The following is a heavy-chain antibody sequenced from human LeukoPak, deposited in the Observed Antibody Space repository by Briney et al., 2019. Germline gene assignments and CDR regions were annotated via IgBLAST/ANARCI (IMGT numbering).Heavy chain of an antibody. Sequence: GGSLRLSCAASGFTFSNAWMNWVRQAPGKGLEWVGRLKSKTDGGTTDYAAPVKGRFTISRDDSKNTLYLHMSSLKTEDTAVYYCTTDLYSYWGQGTLVTVSS. CDR1: GFTFSNAW. J-gene: IGHJ4*02. D-gene: IGHD2-2*02. V-gene: IGHV3-15*01. CDR2: LKSKTDGGTT. CDR3: TTDLYSY.